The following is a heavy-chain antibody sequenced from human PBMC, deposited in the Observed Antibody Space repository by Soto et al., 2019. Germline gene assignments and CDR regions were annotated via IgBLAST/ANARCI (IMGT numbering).Heavy chain of an antibody. CDR2: IIPILGIA. J-gene: IGHJ6*03. D-gene: IGHD2-2*01. Sequence: QVQLVQSGAEVKKPGSSVKVSCKASGGTFSSYTISWVRQAPGQGLEWMGRIIPILGIANYAQKFQGRVTITADKSTSGAAMELSSLRSENTSVYYCARAPCGSSTSCSPYYYYYMDVWGKGTTVTVSS. CDR1: GGTFSSYT. V-gene: IGHV1-69*02. CDR3: ARAPCGSSTSCSPYYYYYMDV.